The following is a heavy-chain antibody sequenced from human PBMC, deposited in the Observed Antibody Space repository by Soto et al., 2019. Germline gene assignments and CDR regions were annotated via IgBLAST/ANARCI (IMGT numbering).Heavy chain of an antibody. CDR2: IIPILGIA. Sequence: QVQLVQSGAEVKKPGSSVKVSCKASGGTFSSYTISWVRQAPGQGLEWMGRIIPILGIANNAQKFQGRVTITSYKSTSTDYMELRSLRSEDTAVYYCATLGGIGYCSSTSCPEVDYWGQGTLVTVSS. V-gene: IGHV1-69*02. CDR3: ATLGGIGYCSSTSCPEVDY. D-gene: IGHD2-2*01. J-gene: IGHJ4*02. CDR1: GGTFSSYT.